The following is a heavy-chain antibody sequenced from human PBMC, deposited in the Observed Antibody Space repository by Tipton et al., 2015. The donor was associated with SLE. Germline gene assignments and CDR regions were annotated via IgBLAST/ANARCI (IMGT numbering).Heavy chain of an antibody. CDR1: GFTFGSYS. CDR3: ARAYKATVFGNYYYGMDV. V-gene: IGHV4-4*02. J-gene: IGHJ6*02. Sequence: GSLRLSCAASGFTFGSYSMIRVRQAPGKGLEWIGEIYHSGSTNYNPSLKSRVTISVDTSKNQFSLKLSSVTAADTAVYYCARAYKATVFGNYYYGMDVWGQGTTVTVSS. D-gene: IGHD4-17*01. CDR2: IYHSGST.